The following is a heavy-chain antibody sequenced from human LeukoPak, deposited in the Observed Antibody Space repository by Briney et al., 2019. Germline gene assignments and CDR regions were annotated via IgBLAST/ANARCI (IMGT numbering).Heavy chain of an antibody. V-gene: IGHV4-4*02. D-gene: IGHD2-15*01. CDR2: IYHSGST. CDR1: GGSISSSNW. Sequence: SGTLSLTCAVSGGSISSSNWWSWVRQPPGKGLEWIGEIYHSGSTNYNPSLKSRVTISVDKSKNQFSLKLSSVTAADTAVYYCARDYGRRGERGGSCWFVPWGQGTLVTVSS. J-gene: IGHJ5*02. CDR3: ARDYGRRGERGGSCWFVP.